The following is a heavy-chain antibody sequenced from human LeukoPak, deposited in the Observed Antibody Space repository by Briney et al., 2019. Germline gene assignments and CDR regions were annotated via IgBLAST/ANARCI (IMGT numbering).Heavy chain of an antibody. V-gene: IGHV1-18*01. CDR2: ITAYNDNT. D-gene: IGHD3-10*01. J-gene: IGHJ4*02. CDR3: ARALLWFGEPSHIDY. CDR1: GYTFTSYG. Sequence: GASVKVSCKASGYTFTSYGISWVRQAPGQGLEWMGWITAYNDNTNYEHKHQGRVTMTTDTSTSTAYMELRSLRSDDTAVYYCARALLWFGEPSHIDYWGQGTLVTASS.